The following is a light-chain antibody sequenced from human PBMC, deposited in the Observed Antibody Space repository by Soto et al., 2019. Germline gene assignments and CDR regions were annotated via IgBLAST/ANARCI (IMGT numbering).Light chain of an antibody. CDR1: QSLTSS. Sequence: EIVMTQSPATLSASPGERGTLSCRAIQSLTSSLVWYQQKPGQAPRLLIYAASTRATGVPARFSASGSGTDFTLTISRLEAEDFAVYYCQQYSRAPLTFGQGTKVDIK. CDR3: QQYSRAPLT. CDR2: AAS. V-gene: IGKV3-15*01. J-gene: IGKJ1*01.